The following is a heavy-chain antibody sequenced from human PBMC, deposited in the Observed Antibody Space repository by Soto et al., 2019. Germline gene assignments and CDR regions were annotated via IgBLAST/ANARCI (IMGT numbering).Heavy chain of an antibody. J-gene: IGHJ6*02. D-gene: IGHD6-13*01. CDR1: GYTFTSYG. CDR3: ARESSSWYDYYCGMDV. CDR2: ISAYNGNT. Sequence: ASVKVSCKASGYTFTSYGISWVRQAPGQGLEWMGWISAYNGNTNYAQKLQGRVTMTTDTSTSTAYMELRSLRSDDTAVYYCARESSSWYDYYCGMDVWGQGTTVTVSS. V-gene: IGHV1-18*04.